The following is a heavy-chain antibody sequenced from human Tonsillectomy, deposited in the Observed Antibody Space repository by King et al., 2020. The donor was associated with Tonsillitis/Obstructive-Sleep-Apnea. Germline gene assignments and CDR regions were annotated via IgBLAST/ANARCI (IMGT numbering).Heavy chain of an antibody. J-gene: IGHJ4*02. V-gene: IGHV3-33*01. CDR1: GFTFSSYG. CDR2: IWYDGSNK. Sequence: VQLVASVGGVVPPGRSLSLSCAASGFTFSSYGMHWVRQAPGKGLEWVAVIWYDGSNKYYADSVKGRFPISRDNSKTTLYLQMNSLRAEDTAVYYCARDAIVATTPAPDYWGQGTLVTVSS. D-gene: IGHD5-12*01. CDR3: ARDAIVATTPAPDY.